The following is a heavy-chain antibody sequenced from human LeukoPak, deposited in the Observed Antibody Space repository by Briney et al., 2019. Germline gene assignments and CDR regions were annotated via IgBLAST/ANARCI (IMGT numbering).Heavy chain of an antibody. J-gene: IGHJ4*02. CDR1: GYTFTSYG. CDR2: ISAYNGNT. D-gene: IGHD2-2*02. V-gene: IGHV1-18*01. CDR3: ARAQPVYCSSTSCYKWVDY. Sequence: ASVKVSCKASGYTFTSYGISWVRQAPGQGLEWMGWISAYNGNTNYAQKLQGRVTMTTDTSTSTAYMELRSLRSDDTAVYYCARAQPVYCSSTSCYKWVDYWGQGTLVTVSS.